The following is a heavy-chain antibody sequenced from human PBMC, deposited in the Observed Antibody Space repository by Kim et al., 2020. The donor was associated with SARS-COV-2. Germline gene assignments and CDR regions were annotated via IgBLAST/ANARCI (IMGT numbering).Heavy chain of an antibody. J-gene: IGHJ4*02. Sequence: GGSLRLSCAASGFPFSTYAMTWVRQAPGKGLEWVSDMSASGGSTYYADSAKGRFTISRDNSKNTLYLQMKSLRAEDTAVYYCAKANMPYRYSSSWYPDYWGQGTLVTVSS. CDR2: MSASGGST. CDR1: GFPFSTYA. CDR3: AKANMPYRYSSSWYPDY. V-gene: IGHV3-23*01. D-gene: IGHD6-13*01.